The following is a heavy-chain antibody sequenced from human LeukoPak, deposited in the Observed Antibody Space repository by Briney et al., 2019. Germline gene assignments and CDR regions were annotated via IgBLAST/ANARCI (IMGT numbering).Heavy chain of an antibody. CDR3: ARHVEEDSSSWYAPDY. CDR2: IYYSGST. CDR1: GGSISSSSYY. D-gene: IGHD6-13*01. V-gene: IGHV4-39*01. J-gene: IGHJ4*02. Sequence: PSETLSLTCTVSGGSISSSSYYWGWIRQPPGKGLEWIGSIYYSGSTYYNPSLKSRVTISVDTSKNQFSLKLSSVTAADTAVYYCARHVEEDSSSWYAPDYWGQGTLVTVSS.